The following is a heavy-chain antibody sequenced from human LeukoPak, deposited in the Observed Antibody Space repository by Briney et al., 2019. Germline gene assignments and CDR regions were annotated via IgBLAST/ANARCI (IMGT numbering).Heavy chain of an antibody. Sequence: GGSLRLSCTAPGFTFSSYAIHWIRQAPGKGLGGVALVWHDGFNKYYADSVKGRFSISRDNSKNTVYLQMNSLRAEDTAVYYCARELFGSGSCPDYWGQGTLVTVSS. CDR2: VWHDGFNK. V-gene: IGHV3-33*01. CDR3: ARELFGSGSCPDY. CDR1: GFTFSSYA. D-gene: IGHD3-10*01. J-gene: IGHJ4*02.